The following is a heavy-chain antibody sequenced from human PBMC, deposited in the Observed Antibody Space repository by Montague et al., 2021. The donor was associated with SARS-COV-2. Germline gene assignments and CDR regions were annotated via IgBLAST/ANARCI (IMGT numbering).Heavy chain of an antibody. CDR1: GFPFSSYA. CDR2: ISISDGNT. D-gene: IGHD6-13*01. CDR3: AKDRQLVGDDAFDI. Sequence: SRRLSWAASGFPFSSYAMSWVRQAPGKGLEWVSTISISDGNTYYADSVKGRFTISRDKSKNTLYLQMNSLRAEDTAVYYCAKDRQLVGDDAFDIWGQGTMVTVSS. V-gene: IGHV3-23*01. J-gene: IGHJ3*02.